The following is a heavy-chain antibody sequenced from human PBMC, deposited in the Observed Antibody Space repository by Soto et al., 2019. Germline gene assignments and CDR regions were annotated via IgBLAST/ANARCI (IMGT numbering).Heavy chain of an antibody. CDR2: VYNSGST. CDR1: GDSIRKYY. CDR3: ATLGGSATFYIDY. V-gene: IGHV4-59*01. J-gene: IGHJ4*02. D-gene: IGHD3-10*01. Sequence: KPSETLSLTCSVSGDSIRKYYWSWLRQSPGRGLEWIGYVYNSGSTNYNPSLKSRVTISLDTSKNQFSLKLKSVTVADTAVYYCATLGGSATFYIDYWGQGMLVT.